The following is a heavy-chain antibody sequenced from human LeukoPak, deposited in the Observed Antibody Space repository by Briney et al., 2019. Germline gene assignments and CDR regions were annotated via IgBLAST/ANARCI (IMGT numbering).Heavy chain of an antibody. CDR2: INPTSGAT. J-gene: IGHJ4*02. CDR1: GYTFTHYY. Sequence: ASVKVSCKASGYTFTHYYMHWVRQAPGQGLDWVGWINPTSGATNYAQKFQGRVTMTRDTSNNTSYMELSRLRSDDTAVYYCARYASGSTDYWGQGTLVTVSS. CDR3: ARYASGSTDY. V-gene: IGHV1-2*02. D-gene: IGHD3-22*01.